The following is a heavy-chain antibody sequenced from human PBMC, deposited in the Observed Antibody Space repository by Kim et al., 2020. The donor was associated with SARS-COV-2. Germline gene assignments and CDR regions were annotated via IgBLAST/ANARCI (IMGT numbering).Heavy chain of an antibody. J-gene: IGHJ3*02. CDR3: ARNHPVGAFDI. CDR2: IIPIVGAA. CDR1: GDTFSNYA. D-gene: IGHD1-26*01. Sequence: SVKVSCKASGDTFSNYAISWVRQAPGKGLEWMGGIIPIVGAANYAQKFQGRVTITADASTSTAYMELSSLRSEDTAVYYCARNHPVGAFDIWGQGTMVTVSS. V-gene: IGHV1-69*13.